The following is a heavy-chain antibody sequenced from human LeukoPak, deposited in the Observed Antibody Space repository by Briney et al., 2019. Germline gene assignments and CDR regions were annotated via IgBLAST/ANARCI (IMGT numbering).Heavy chain of an antibody. CDR1: GFTFSVPW. CDR2: IKSKTDGGTT. CDR3: ASEDQGGFDY. D-gene: IGHD1-26*01. V-gene: IGHV3-15*01. Sequence: TGGSLRLSCAVTGFTFSVPWIRWVRQTPGKGLDWVGRIKSKTDGGTTDYAAPVRGRSTISRDDSKNTVYLQMNSLKTEDPAVYYCASEDQGGFDYWGQGTLVTVSS. J-gene: IGHJ4*02.